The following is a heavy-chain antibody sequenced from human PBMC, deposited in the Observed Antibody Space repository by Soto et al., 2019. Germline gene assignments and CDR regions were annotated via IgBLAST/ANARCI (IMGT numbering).Heavy chain of an antibody. CDR3: AKDRGGGRPSARFDI. J-gene: IGHJ3*02. CDR1: GFIFSNYG. D-gene: IGHD2-15*01. Sequence: EVQLLESGGGLVQPGGSLRLSCAASGFIFSNYGMSWVRQAPGKGLEWVSGISGSGGSTYYADSVKGRFTISRDNSRDTLYLQMNSLRVEDTAVYYCAKDRGGGRPSARFDIWGQGTMVTVSS. V-gene: IGHV3-23*01. CDR2: ISGSGGST.